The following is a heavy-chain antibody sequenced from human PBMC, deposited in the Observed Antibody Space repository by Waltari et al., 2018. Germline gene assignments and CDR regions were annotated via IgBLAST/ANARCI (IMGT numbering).Heavy chain of an antibody. CDR2: IIPIFGTA. D-gene: IGHD3-9*01. Sequence: QVQLVQSGAEVKKPGSSVKVSCEASGGTFSSYAISWVRQAPGQGLEWMGGIIPIFGTANYAQKFQGRVTITADESTSTAYMELSSLRSEDTAVYYCARDDILTGYSGGPDYWGQGTLVTVSS. V-gene: IGHV1-69*13. CDR1: GGTFSSYA. CDR3: ARDDILTGYSGGPDY. J-gene: IGHJ4*02.